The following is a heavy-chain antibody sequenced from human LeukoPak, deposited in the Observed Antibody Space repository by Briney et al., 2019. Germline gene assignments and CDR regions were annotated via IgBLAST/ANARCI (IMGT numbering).Heavy chain of an antibody. CDR3: ARGGPADPYYYYGMDV. CDR1: GFTFSSYW. CDR2: INSDGSST. Sequence: PGGSLRLSCAASGFTFSSYWMHWVRQAPGKGLVWVSRINSDGSSTSYADSVKGRFTISRDNAKNTLYLRMNSLRAEDTAVCYCARGGPADPYYYYGMDVWGQGTTVTVSS. D-gene: IGHD2-2*01. J-gene: IGHJ6*02. V-gene: IGHV3-74*01.